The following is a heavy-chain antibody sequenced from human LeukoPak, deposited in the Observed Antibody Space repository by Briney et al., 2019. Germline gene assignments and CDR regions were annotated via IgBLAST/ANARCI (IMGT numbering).Heavy chain of an antibody. CDR3: ARHGGYSYGPLDAFDI. V-gene: IGHV4-39*01. J-gene: IGHJ3*02. CDR2: IYYSGST. CDR1: GGSISSSSYY. D-gene: IGHD5-18*01. Sequence: SETLSLTCTVSGGSISSSSYYWGWIRQPPGKGLEWIGSIYYSGSTYYNPSLKSRVTISVDTSKNQFSLKLSSVTAADTAVYNCARHGGYSYGPLDAFDIWGQGTMVTVSS.